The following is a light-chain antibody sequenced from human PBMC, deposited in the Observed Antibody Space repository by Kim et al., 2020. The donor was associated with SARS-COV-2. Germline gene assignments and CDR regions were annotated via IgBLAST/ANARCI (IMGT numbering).Light chain of an antibody. J-gene: IGLJ2*01. Sequence: VAVGQTVRIKCQGDILRSYYATWYQQKPGQAPIVVIYGKNNRPSGIPDRFSGSSSGDTASLTITGTQAGDEADYYCNSRGSNDNVLFGGGTQLTVL. CDR1: ILRSYY. CDR2: GKN. V-gene: IGLV3-19*01. CDR3: NSRGSNDNVL.